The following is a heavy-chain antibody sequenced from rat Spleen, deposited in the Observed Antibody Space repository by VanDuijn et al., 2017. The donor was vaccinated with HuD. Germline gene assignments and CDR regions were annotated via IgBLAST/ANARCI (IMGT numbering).Heavy chain of an antibody. CDR1: GFTFSSFP. J-gene: IGHJ3*01. D-gene: IGHD4-3*01. CDR2: ISTSGGST. Sequence: EVQLVESGGGLVQPGRSMKLSCAASGFTFSSFPMAWVRQAPTKGLEWVATISTSGGSTYYRDYVKGRFTVSRENTARTLYLLVDSLRSEDTATYYCVRQDTSGYSNWFAYWGQGTLVTVSS. V-gene: IGHV5-46*01. CDR3: VRQDTSGYSNWFAY.